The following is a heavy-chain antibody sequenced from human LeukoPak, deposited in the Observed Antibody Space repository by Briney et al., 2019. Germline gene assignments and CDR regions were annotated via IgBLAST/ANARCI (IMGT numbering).Heavy chain of an antibody. CDR2: IIPIFGTA. D-gene: IGHD2-2*01. J-gene: IGHJ6*04. CDR3: ATIRHLYCSSTSCYDAYYYYGMDV. Sequence: GASVKVSCKASGGTFSSYAISWVRQAPGQGLEWMGGIIPIFGTANYAQKFQGRVTITADKSTSTAYMDLSSLRSEDTAVYYCATIRHLYCSSTSCYDAYYYYGMDVWGKGTTVTVSS. CDR1: GGTFSSYA. V-gene: IGHV1-69*06.